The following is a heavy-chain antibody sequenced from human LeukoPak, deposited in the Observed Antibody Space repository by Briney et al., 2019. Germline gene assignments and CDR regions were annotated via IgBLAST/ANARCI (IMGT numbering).Heavy chain of an antibody. CDR3: ARLLTSSRNTFPFDP. D-gene: IGHD3-9*01. CDR1: GYRFTSYW. Sequence: RRRESLKISCKGSGYRFTSYWIGWVRQMPGKGLDWMGIIYPGDSDTRYSPSFQGQVTISADKSISTAYLQWSSLKASDTAMYYWARLLTSSRNTFPFDPWGQGTLVTVSS. V-gene: IGHV5-51*01. J-gene: IGHJ5*02. CDR2: IYPGDSDT.